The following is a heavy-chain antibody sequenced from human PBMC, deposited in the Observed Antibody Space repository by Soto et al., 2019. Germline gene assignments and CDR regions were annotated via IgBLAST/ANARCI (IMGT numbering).Heavy chain of an antibody. V-gene: IGHV4-30-2*01. D-gene: IGHD3-10*01. CDR3: ARVPGP. CDR2: IYHSGST. J-gene: IGHJ5*02. Sequence: QLPLQESGSGLVKPSQTLSLTCAVSGGSLSSGGYSWSWIRQPPGKGLEWIGYIYHSGSTYYNPSLKSRVTISVDRSKNQFSLKLSSVTAADTAVYYCARVPGPWGQGTLVTVSS. CDR1: GGSLSSGGYS.